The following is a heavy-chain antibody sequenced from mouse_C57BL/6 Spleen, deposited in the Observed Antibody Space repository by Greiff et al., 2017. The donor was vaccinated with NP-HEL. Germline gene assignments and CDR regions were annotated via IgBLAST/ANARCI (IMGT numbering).Heavy chain of an antibody. CDR1: GYTFTSYG. Sequence: QVQLQQSGAELARPGASVKLSCKASGYTFTSYGISWVKQRTGQGLEWIGEIYPRSGNTYYNEKFKGKATLTADKSSSTAYMELRSLTSEDSAVYFCARWGLYSNYGYAMDYWGQGTSVTVSS. CDR3: ARWGLYSNYGYAMDY. V-gene: IGHV1-81*01. CDR2: IYPRSGNT. J-gene: IGHJ4*01. D-gene: IGHD2-5*01.